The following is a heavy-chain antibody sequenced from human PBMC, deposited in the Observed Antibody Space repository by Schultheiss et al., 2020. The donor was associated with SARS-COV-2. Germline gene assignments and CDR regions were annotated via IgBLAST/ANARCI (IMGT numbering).Heavy chain of an antibody. J-gene: IGHJ4*02. V-gene: IGHV3-48*01. CDR2: IGTTSDKI. D-gene: IGHD3-9*01. CDR3: ATGVRYFDWLLYHDFDY. Sequence: GESLKISCAASGFTFSTYNMNWVRQAPGKGLEWISYIGTTSDKIFYADSVKGRFTISRDNSKNTLYLQMNSLRAEDTAVYYCATGVRYFDWLLYHDFDYWGQGTLVTVSS. CDR1: GFTFSTYN.